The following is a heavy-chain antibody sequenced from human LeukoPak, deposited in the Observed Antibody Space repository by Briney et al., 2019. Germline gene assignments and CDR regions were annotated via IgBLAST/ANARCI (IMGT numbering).Heavy chain of an antibody. CDR3: VKDDYGRN. V-gene: IGHV3-74*01. J-gene: IGHJ4*02. CDR2: IKNDGSST. Sequence: GGSLRLSCSASGFTFKSYWMHWVRQAPGKGLVWVSRIKNDGSSTTYADSVKGRFTISRDNAKNTLYLRMSSLRVEDTAVYYCVKDDYGRNWGQGTLVTVSS. CDR1: GFTFKSYW. D-gene: IGHD4-17*01.